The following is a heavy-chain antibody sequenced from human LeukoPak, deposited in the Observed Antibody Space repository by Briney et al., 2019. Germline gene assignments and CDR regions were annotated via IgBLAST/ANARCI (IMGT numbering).Heavy chain of an antibody. CDR1: GYTFTSYA. Sequence: GASVKVSFKASGYTFTSYAMNWVRQAPGQGLEWMGWINTNTGNPTYAQGFTGRFVFSLDTSVSTAYLQISSLKAEDTAVYYCARDGESSPRKSYYYYYMDVWGKGTTVTVSS. V-gene: IGHV7-4-1*02. CDR2: INTNTGNP. J-gene: IGHJ6*03. D-gene: IGHD2-21*01. CDR3: ARDGESSPRKSYYYYYMDV.